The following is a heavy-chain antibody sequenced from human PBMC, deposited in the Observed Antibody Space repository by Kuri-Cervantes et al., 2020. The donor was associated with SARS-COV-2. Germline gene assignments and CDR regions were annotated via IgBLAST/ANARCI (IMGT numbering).Heavy chain of an antibody. CDR2: IYYSGST. CDR1: GGSISSYY. D-gene: IGHD6-19*01. V-gene: IGHV4-59*12. Sequence: ESLKISCTVSGGSISSYYWSWIRQPPGKGLEWIGYIYYSGSTNYNPSLKSRVTISVDTSKNQFSLKLSSVTAADTAVYYCARGGYSSGWYQRTNFDYWGQGTRGTVSS. J-gene: IGHJ4*02. CDR3: ARGGYSSGWYQRTNFDY.